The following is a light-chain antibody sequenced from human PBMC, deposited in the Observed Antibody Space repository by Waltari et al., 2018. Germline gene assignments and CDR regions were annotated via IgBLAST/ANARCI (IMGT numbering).Light chain of an antibody. CDR3: MPALQNPPT. CDR1: QSLLHRTGNNY. CDR2: LGF. Sequence: DVAMTQSPLSLPVRLGEPASISCSSNQSLLHRTGNNYLDWYLQKPGRSPHLLIYLGFNRASGVPDRFSGSGSGTDFTLKISRVEAEDVGLYYCMPALQNPPTFGRGTRVEI. V-gene: IGKV2-28*01. J-gene: IGKJ2*01.